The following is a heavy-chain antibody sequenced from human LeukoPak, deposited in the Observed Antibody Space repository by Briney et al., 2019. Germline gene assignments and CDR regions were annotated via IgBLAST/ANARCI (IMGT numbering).Heavy chain of an antibody. CDR2: ISGSGGST. D-gene: IGHD6-13*01. CDR3: AKDLSYSSSWINDAFDI. CDR1: GFTFSSYA. J-gene: IGHJ3*02. V-gene: IGHV3-23*01. Sequence: PGGSLRLSCAASGFTFSSYAMSWVRQAPGKGLEWVSAISGSGGSTYYADSVKGRFTISRDNSKNTLYLQMNSLRAEDTAVYYCAKDLSYSSSWINDAFDIWGQGTMVTVSS.